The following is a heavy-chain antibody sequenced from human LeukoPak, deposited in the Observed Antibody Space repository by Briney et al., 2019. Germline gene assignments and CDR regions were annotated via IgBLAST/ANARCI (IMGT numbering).Heavy chain of an antibody. J-gene: IGHJ4*02. V-gene: IGHV4-34*01. D-gene: IGHD3-22*01. Sequence: SETLSLTCAVYGGSFSGYYWSWIRQPPGKGLEWIGEINHSGSTNYNPSLKSRVTISVDTSKNQFSLKLSSVTAADTAVYYCARWRYYYDSSGYSDYWSQGTLVTVSS. CDR1: GGSFSGYY. CDR2: INHSGST. CDR3: ARWRYYYDSSGYSDY.